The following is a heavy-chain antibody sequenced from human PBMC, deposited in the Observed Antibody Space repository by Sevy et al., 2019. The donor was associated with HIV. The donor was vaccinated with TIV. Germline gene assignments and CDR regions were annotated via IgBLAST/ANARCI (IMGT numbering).Heavy chain of an antibody. CDR1: GYTFTSYG. Sequence: ASVKVSCKASGYTFTSYGISWVRQAPGQGLEWMGWISAYNGNTNYAQKLQGRVTMTTDTSTRTAYMELRSLRSDDTAVYCCARVPICSGGSCYTETWIQLWGEFDYWGQGTLVTVSS. D-gene: IGHD2-15*01. CDR3: ARVPICSGGSCYTETWIQLWGEFDY. V-gene: IGHV1-18*01. J-gene: IGHJ4*02. CDR2: ISAYNGNT.